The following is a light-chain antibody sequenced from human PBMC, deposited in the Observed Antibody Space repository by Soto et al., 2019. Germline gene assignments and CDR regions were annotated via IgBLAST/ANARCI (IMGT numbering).Light chain of an antibody. Sequence: QSALTQPASVSGSPGQSITISCTGTSSDIGAYNFVSWYQQHPGKAPKLMLYDVNIRPSGVSNRFSGSKSGNTASLTISGLQAADEADYYCHSWTNSTTMISGGGT. V-gene: IGLV2-14*03. CDR2: DVN. CDR3: HSWTNSTTMI. J-gene: IGLJ2*01. CDR1: SSDIGAYNF.